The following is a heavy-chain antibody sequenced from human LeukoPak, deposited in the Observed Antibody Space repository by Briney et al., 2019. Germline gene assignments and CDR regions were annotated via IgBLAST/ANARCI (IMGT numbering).Heavy chain of an antibody. CDR3: ARASQYSSSWYLNWYFDL. V-gene: IGHV4-59*08. CDR2: IYYSRST. J-gene: IGHJ2*01. D-gene: IGHD6-13*01. Sequence: SETLSLTCTVSGGSISSYYWSWIRQPPGKGLEWIGYIYYSRSTNYNPSLKSRVTISVDTSKNQFSLKLSSVTAADTAVYYCARASQYSSSWYLNWYFDLWGRGTLVTVSS. CDR1: GGSISSYY.